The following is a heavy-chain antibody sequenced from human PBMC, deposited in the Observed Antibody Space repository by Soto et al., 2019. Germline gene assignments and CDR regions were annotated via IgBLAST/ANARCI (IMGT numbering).Heavy chain of an antibody. CDR3: AKETDGMATIGTLGSALSYFDY. D-gene: IGHD5-12*01. CDR2: ISGSGGST. CDR1: GFTFSSYA. V-gene: IGHV3-23*01. Sequence: EVQLLESGGGLVQPGGSLRLSCAASGFTFSSYAMSWVRQAPGNGLEWVSAISGSGGSTYYADSVKGRFTISRDNSKNRLYLQMNSQGAEDTAVYYCAKETDGMATIGTLGSALSYFDYWGQGTLVTVSS. J-gene: IGHJ4*02.